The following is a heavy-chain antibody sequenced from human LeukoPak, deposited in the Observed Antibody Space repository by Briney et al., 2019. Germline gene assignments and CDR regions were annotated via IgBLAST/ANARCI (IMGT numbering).Heavy chain of an antibody. CDR2: ISGTTGQT. CDR3: AKGGGETTVEVSAAAGVFQY. D-gene: IGHD4-11*01. Sequence: GGSLRLSCGAFGFTFSNYIMSWVRQGPGRGLEWISGISGTTGQTYYADSVKGRFSISRDNSKNTLYLQMDRLRAEDTAVYYCAKGGGETTVEVSAAAGVFQYWGQGTLVTVSS. V-gene: IGHV3-23*01. CDR1: GFTFSNYI. J-gene: IGHJ4*02.